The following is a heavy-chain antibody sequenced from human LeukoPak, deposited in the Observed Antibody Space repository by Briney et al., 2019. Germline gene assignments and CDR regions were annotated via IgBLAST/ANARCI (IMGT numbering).Heavy chain of an antibody. D-gene: IGHD2-2*01. CDR2: FYPGDADT. J-gene: IGHJ3*02. CDR1: GYSFTSCW. CDR3: ASHTGYCSSMSCFHAFDI. Sequence: GEALKTSCRGSGYSFTSCWFGWWRQMPGEGLEWLGVFYPGDADTRYSPSFKGQVTISADKSISTAYLQRSSLTASDTAMYYCASHTGYCSSMSCFHAFDIWGQGTMVTVSS. V-gene: IGHV5-51*01.